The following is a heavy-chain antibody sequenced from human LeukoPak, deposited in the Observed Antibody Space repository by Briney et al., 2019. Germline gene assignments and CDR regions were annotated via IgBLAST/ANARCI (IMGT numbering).Heavy chain of an antibody. CDR1: GYSISGGYY. CDR3: ARRQWELIDY. CDR2: IYHSGST. Sequence: SETLSLTCAVSGYSISGGYYWGWIRQPPGKGLEWIGSIYHSGSTYYNPSLKSRVTISVDTSKNQFSLKLSSVTAADTAVYYCARRQWELIDYWGQGTLVTVSS. D-gene: IGHD1-26*01. V-gene: IGHV4-38-2*01. J-gene: IGHJ4*02.